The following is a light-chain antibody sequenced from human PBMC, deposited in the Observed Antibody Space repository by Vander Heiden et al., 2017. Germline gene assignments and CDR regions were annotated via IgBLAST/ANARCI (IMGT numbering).Light chain of an antibody. CDR1: QSVSTY. J-gene: IGKJ4*01. Sequence: EIVLTKSPAILSLSPGERATLSCRASQSVSTYLAWYQQKPGQAPRLLIYDAFNRASGIPVRFSGSGSETDFTLTISSLEPEDFAVYYCQQRSTWPVTFGGGTMVEIK. CDR3: QQRSTWPVT. CDR2: DAF. V-gene: IGKV3-11*01.